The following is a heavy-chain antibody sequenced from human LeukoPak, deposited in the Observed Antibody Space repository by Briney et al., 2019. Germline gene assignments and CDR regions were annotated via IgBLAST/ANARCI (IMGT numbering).Heavy chain of an antibody. CDR1: GFTFSSFG. D-gene: IGHD1-26*01. CDR3: AKDRVGATLYFDC. V-gene: IGHV3-23*01. CDR2: LSYTGDST. Sequence: GGSLRLSCAASGFTFSSFGMSWVRQAPGKGLEWVSGLSYTGDSTYYADSVKGRFTISRDISKNTLYLQMNSLRAEDTAIYYCAKDRVGATLYFDCWGQGTLVTVSS. J-gene: IGHJ4*02.